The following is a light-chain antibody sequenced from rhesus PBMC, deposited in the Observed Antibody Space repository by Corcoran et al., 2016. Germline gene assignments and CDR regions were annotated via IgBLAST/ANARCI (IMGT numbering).Light chain of an antibody. CDR2: AAS. V-gene: IGKV1-18*01. J-gene: IGKJ4*01. CDR3: QKYNSVPLT. Sequence: DIQMTQSPSSLSASVGDKVPITCRASQGISSWLAWYPQKPGKALTLLIYAASSLKSGVPSRFIGSGSGTDYTLTISSLHPEDFATYYCQKYNSVPLTFGGGTKVEIK. CDR1: QGISSW.